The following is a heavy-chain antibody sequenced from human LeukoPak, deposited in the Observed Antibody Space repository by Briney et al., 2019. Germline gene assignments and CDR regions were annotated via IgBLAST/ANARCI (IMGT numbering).Heavy chain of an antibody. CDR1: GGSISGYS. CDR2: IYYSGST. D-gene: IGHD2-15*01. V-gene: IGHV4-59*01. CDR3: ARETFCSGGSCYYFDY. J-gene: IGHJ4*02. Sequence: PSETLSLTCTVSGGSISGYSWTWIRQPPGKGLEWIGYIYYSGSTNYSPSLKSRVTTSVDTSKNQFSLKLSSVTAADTAVYYCARETFCSGGSCYYFDYWGQGTLVTVSS.